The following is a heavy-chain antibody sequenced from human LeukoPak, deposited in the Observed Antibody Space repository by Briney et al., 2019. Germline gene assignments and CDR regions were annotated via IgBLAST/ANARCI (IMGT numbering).Heavy chain of an antibody. Sequence: GGSLRLSCAASGFTFSSYWMSWVRQAPGKGLEWVANIKQDGSEKYYVDSVKGRFTIYRDKAKNSLYLQMNSLRAEDTAVYYCARDATYCSSTSCYGAYYYMDVWGKGTTVTVSS. CDR1: GFTFSSYW. D-gene: IGHD2-2*01. J-gene: IGHJ6*03. CDR3: ARDATYCSSTSCYGAYYYMDV. V-gene: IGHV3-7*01. CDR2: IKQDGSEK.